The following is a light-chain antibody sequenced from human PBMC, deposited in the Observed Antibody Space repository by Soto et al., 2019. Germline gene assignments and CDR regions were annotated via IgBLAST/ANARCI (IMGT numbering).Light chain of an antibody. CDR2: GAS. Sequence: EIVVTQSPATLSVSPGERATLSCRASQSVSSSYLVWYQQKAGQAPRLLIYGASTRATGIPARFSGSGSGTEFTLTISSLQSEDFAVYYCQQYDNWPTFGQVTKVDIK. CDR3: QQYDNWPT. CDR1: QSVSSSY. V-gene: IGKV3-15*01. J-gene: IGKJ1*01.